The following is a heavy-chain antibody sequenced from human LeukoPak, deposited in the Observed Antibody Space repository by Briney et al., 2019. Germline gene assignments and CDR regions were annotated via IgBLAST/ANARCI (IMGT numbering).Heavy chain of an antibody. Sequence: GGSLRLSCVASGFTFDDYGMLWVRQAPGKGLEWVAFIRYNGNNQYYADSVKCRFTISRDNSKNTLYLQMNSLKGDVTAVYYCAKDSAFYYIYVWGKGTTVIISS. CDR2: IRYNGNNQ. J-gene: IGHJ6*03. V-gene: IGHV3-30*02. CDR1: GFTFDDYG. CDR3: AKDSAFYYIYV.